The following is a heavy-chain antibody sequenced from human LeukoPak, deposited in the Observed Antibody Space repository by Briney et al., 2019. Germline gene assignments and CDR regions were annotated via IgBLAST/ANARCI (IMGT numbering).Heavy chain of an antibody. D-gene: IGHD3-22*01. J-gene: IGHJ4*02. CDR1: GGTFNSDA. CDR2: IIPIFTTT. V-gene: IGHV1-69*13. CDR3: ASGTYWYDSSGYYFPDY. Sequence: SVKVSCKASGGTFNSDAISWVRQAPGQGLERMGGIIPIFTTTNYASKMQGRVTITAYESTSTAYMELSSLKSEDTAVYYCASGTYWYDSSGYYFPDYWGQGTLVIVSS.